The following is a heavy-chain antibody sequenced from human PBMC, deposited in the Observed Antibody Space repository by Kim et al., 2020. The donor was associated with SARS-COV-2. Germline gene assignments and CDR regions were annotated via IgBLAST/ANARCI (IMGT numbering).Heavy chain of an antibody. J-gene: IGHJ6*01. V-gene: IGHV4-34*01. Sequence: SETLSLTCAVYGGSFSGYYWSWIRQPPGKGLEWIGEINHSGSTNYNPSLKSRVTISVDTSKNQFSLKLSSVTAADTAVYYCARRSSTKLLGPPSFYYYYG. D-gene: IGHD2-2*01. CDR1: GGSFSGYY. CDR2: INHSGST. CDR3: ARRSSTKLLGPPSFYYYYG.